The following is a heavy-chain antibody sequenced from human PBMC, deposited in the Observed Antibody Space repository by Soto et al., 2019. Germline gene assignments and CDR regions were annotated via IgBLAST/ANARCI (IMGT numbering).Heavy chain of an antibody. CDR3: ARGGQQLAGDY. CDR2: ISVANGKA. J-gene: IGHJ4*02. D-gene: IGHD1-1*01. V-gene: IGHV1-3*01. Sequence: QVQLVQSGAEVKKPGASVRVSCKTSGYNFRRYAMHWVRQAPGQTLEWMGWISVANGKAKSAQDFEDRLTITRDTSTTTVYMELTTLTSEDTAIYFCARGGQQLAGDYWGQGTLVTVSS. CDR1: GYNFRRYA.